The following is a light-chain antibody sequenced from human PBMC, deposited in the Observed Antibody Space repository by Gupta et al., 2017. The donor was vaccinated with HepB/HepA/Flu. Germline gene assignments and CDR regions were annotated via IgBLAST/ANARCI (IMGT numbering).Light chain of an antibody. CDR3: GQGKHCPIT. Sequence: DVVMTQSPLFLPVTLGQPASISCRSSQSRVHSDGNTFLHWFQQRPGQSPRRLIYRVSKRDSGVPDRFSGSGSGTDFTLKISRGEAEDVGIYYCGQGKHCPITFGGGTKVDIK. CDR2: RVS. CDR1: QSRVHSDGNTF. V-gene: IGKV2-30*02. J-gene: IGKJ4*01.